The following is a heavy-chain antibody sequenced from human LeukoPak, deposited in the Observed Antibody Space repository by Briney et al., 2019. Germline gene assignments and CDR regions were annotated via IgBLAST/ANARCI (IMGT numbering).Heavy chain of an antibody. CDR1: GFTFRGYS. CDR2: ISSYNDYI. Sequence: PGGSLRLSCAASGFTFRGYSMNCVRQAPGKGLEWVSSISSYNDYIYYADSVKGRFTISRDNAKNSLYLEMNSLRAEDTAVYYCARDGGYCTKGVCYLDYWGQGTLVTASS. CDR3: ARDGGYCTKGVCYLDY. J-gene: IGHJ4*02. D-gene: IGHD2-8*01. V-gene: IGHV3-21*01.